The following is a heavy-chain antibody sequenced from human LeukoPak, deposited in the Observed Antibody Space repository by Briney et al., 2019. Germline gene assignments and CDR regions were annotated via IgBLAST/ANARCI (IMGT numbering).Heavy chain of an antibody. CDR1: GFTFSSYS. Sequence: GGSLRLSCAASGFTFSSYSMNWVRQAPGKGLEWVSSISSSSSYIYYADSVKGRFTISRDNAKNSLYLQMNSLRAEDTAVYYCARSCGGDCYSGVDYWGQGTLVTVSS. J-gene: IGHJ4*02. CDR2: ISSSSSYI. CDR3: ARSCGGDCYSGVDY. V-gene: IGHV3-21*01. D-gene: IGHD2-21*01.